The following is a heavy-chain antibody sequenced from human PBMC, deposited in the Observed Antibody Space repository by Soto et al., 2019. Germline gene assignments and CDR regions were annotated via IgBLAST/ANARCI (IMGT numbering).Heavy chain of an antibody. CDR2: IYHSGST. D-gene: IGHD3-9*01. CDR1: SGSISSSNW. J-gene: IGHJ6*03. V-gene: IGHV4-4*02. CDR3: ARACYDILTGSNPMDV. Sequence: QVQLQESGPGLVKPSGTLSLTCAVSSGSISSSNWWSWVRQPPGKGLEWIGEIYHSGSTNYNPSLKSRVTISVDKSKDQFSLKLSSVTAADTAVYYCARACYDILTGSNPMDVWGKGTTVTVSS.